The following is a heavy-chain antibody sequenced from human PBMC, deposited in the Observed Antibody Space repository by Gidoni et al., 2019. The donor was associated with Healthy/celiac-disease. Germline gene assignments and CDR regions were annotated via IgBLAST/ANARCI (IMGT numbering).Heavy chain of an antibody. CDR3: ARARGPPSYYYYMDV. Sequence: QVQLQESGPGLVKPSETLSLTCTVSGVSISSYYWSWFRQPPGKGLECIGFIYYSGSSNYHPSLKSRVTISVDTSKNQFSLKLSSVTAADTAVYYCARARGPPSYYYYMDVWGKGTTVTVSS. CDR1: GVSISSYY. CDR2: IYYSGSS. J-gene: IGHJ6*03. V-gene: IGHV4-59*01.